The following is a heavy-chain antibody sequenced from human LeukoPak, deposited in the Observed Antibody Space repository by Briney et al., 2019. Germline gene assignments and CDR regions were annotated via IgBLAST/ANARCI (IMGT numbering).Heavy chain of an antibody. Sequence: VASVKVSCKASGYTFTGYFMHWVRQAPGQGLEWMGWINPNSGNTKYAQNFQGRVTMTRDTSISTAYMELTRLRSDDTAVYYCVTLLSNAAFDYWGQGTLVAASS. CDR2: INPNSGNT. CDR1: GYTFTGYF. CDR3: VTLLSNAAFDY. D-gene: IGHD6-25*01. J-gene: IGHJ4*02. V-gene: IGHV1-2*02.